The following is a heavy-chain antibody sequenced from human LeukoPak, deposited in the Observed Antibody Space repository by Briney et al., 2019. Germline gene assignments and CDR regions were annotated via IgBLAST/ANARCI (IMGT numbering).Heavy chain of an antibody. V-gene: IGHV3-74*01. CDR2: INSDGSST. D-gene: IGHD5-24*01. Sequence: QPGGSLRLSCAASGFTFSSYWMHWVRQAPGKGLLWVSRINSDGSSTSYADSVKGRFTISRDNAKNTLYLQMNSLRAEDTAVYYCARYRDGYLDYWGQGTLVTVSS. J-gene: IGHJ4*02. CDR3: ARYRDGYLDY. CDR1: GFTFSSYW.